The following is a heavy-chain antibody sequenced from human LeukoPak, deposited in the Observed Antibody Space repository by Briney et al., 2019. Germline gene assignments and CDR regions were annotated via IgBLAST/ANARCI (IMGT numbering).Heavy chain of an antibody. CDR2: INHSGST. CDR1: GGSFSGYY. CDR3: ARRVAIAAAGTSGAFDI. Sequence: SETLSLTCAVHGGSFSGYYWSWIRQPPGQGLDCIGEINHSGSTNYNPSLKSRVTISVDTSKNQFSLKLSSVTAADTAVYYCARRVAIAAAGTSGAFDIWGQGTMVTVSS. D-gene: IGHD6-13*01. V-gene: IGHV4-34*01. J-gene: IGHJ3*02.